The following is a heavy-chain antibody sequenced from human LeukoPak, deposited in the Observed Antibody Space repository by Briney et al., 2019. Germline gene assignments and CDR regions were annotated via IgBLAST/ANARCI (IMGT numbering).Heavy chain of an antibody. CDR2: IIPIFGTA. D-gene: IGHD3-9*01. CDR3: ARLHYDVLTGPFDY. V-gene: IGHV1-69*13. J-gene: IGHJ4*02. Sequence: SVKVSCKASGGTFSSYAISWVRQAPGQGLEWMGGIIPIFGTANYAQKFQGRVTITADESTSTAYMELSSLRSEDTAVYYCARLHYDVLTGPFDYWGQGTLVTVSS. CDR1: GGTFSSYA.